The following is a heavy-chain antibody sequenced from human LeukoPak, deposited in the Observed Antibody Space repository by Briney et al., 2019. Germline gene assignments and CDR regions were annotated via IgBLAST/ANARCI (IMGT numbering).Heavy chain of an antibody. CDR2: IIPIFGTA. D-gene: IGHD5-24*01. CDR1: GGTFSSYA. V-gene: IGHV1-69*05. J-gene: IGHJ4*02. Sequence: ASVKVSCKASGGTFSSYAISWVRQAPGQGLEWMGGIIPIFGTANYAQKFQGRVTITTDESTSTAYMELSSLRSGDTAVYYCARDGYNTGANDYWGQGTLVTVSS. CDR3: ARDGYNTGANDY.